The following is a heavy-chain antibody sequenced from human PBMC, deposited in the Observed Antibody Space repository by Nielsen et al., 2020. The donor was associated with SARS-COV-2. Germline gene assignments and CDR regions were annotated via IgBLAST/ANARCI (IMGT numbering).Heavy chain of an antibody. V-gene: IGHV3-74*01. CDR2: INSDESST. CDR3: ATKKGGSSGWFDY. CDR1: GFTFSTYW. J-gene: IGHJ4*02. D-gene: IGHD6-19*01. Sequence: GESLKISCAASGFTFSTYWMHWVRQAPGKGLVWVSRINSDESSTSYADSVKGRFTISRDNAKNTLYLQMNSLRAEDTAVYYCATKKGGSSGWFDYWGQGTLVTVSS.